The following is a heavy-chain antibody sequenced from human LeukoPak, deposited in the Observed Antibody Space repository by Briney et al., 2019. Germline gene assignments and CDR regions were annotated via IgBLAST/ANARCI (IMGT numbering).Heavy chain of an antibody. CDR3: ARLSVDQTYFDY. CDR2: ISYDGSSE. D-gene: IGHD4-23*01. J-gene: IGHJ4*02. V-gene: IGHV3-30*03. CDR1: GFTFSSYS. Sequence: PGGSLRLSCAASGFTFSSYSMNWVRQAPGKGLEWVAFISYDGSSEYDADSVKGRFTISRDNSENTVYLQMNSLRAEDTAVYYCARLSVDQTYFDYWGQGTLVTVSS.